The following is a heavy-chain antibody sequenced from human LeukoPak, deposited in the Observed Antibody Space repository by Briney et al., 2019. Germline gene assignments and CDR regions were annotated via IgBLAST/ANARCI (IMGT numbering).Heavy chain of an antibody. J-gene: IGHJ4*02. CDR3: ASATSFDYDFWSGYYLY. CDR1: GFTFSTYS. D-gene: IGHD3-3*01. V-gene: IGHV3-21*01. CDR2: ISPDSNYK. Sequence: GESLRLSCAASGFTFSTYSMNWLRLAPGKGLEWVSSISPDSNYKYYADSVKGRFTISRDNAKNSLYLQMNSLRAEDTAVYYCASATSFDYDFWSGYYLYWGQGTLVTVSS.